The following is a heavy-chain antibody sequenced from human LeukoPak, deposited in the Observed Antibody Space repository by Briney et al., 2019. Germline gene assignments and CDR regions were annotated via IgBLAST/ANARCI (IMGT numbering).Heavy chain of an antibody. CDR2: INPNSGGT. Sequence: ASVKVSCKASGYTFTDYYMHWVRQAPGQGLEWMGWINPNSGGTKYAQKFQGRVTMTRDTSISTAYMELSRLRSDDTAVYYCARRHSGSYLGTDYWGQGTLVTVSS. D-gene: IGHD1-26*01. V-gene: IGHV1-2*02. J-gene: IGHJ4*02. CDR1: GYTFTDYY. CDR3: ARRHSGSYLGTDY.